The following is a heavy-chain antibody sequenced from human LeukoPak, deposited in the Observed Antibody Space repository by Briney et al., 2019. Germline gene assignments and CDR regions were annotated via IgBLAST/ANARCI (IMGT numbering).Heavy chain of an antibody. CDR1: GFTFSNYG. D-gene: IGHD3-10*01. V-gene: IGHV3-30*02. J-gene: IGHJ4*02. CDR3: GKDRGPYYGSGSSVDY. CDR2: IPFDASNK. Sequence: PGRSLRLSCAASGFTFSNYGIHWVRQAPGKGLEWVAFIPFDASNKYSAHSVKGRFTISRDNPKNTLVLQMNSLRAEDTAIYYCGKDRGPYYGSGSSVDYWGQGILVTVSS.